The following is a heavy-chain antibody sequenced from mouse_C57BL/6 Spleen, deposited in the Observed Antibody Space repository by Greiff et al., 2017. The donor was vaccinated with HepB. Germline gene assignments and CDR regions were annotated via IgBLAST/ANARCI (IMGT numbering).Heavy chain of an antibody. CDR2: IDPENGDT. Sequence: VHVKQSGAELVRPGASVKLSCTASGFNIKDDYMHWVKQRPEQGLEWIGWIDPENGDTEYASKFQGKATITADKSSNTAYLQLSSLTSEDTAVYYCTTPYGSSWYFDVWGTGTTVTVSS. D-gene: IGHD1-1*01. CDR1: GFNIKDDY. V-gene: IGHV14-4*01. CDR3: TTPYGSSWYFDV. J-gene: IGHJ1*03.